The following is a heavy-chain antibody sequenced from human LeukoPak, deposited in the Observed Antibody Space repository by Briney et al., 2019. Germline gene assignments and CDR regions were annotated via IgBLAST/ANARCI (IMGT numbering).Heavy chain of an antibody. CDR2: IIPIFGTA. Sequence: ASVKVSCKASGGTFSSYAISWVRQAPGQGLEWMGGIIPIFGTANYAQKFQGRVTITADKSTSTAYMELSSLRSEDTAVYYCAREKSYGYIRADSWGQGTLVAVSS. CDR1: GGTFSSYA. CDR3: AREKSYGYIRADS. J-gene: IGHJ4*02. D-gene: IGHD3-16*01. V-gene: IGHV1-69*06.